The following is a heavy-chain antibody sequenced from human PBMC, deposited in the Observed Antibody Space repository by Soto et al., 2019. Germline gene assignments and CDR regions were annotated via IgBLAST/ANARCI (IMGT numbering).Heavy chain of an antibody. D-gene: IGHD6-6*01. J-gene: IGHJ4*02. CDR2: ISAYNGNT. CDR3: ARDRLYGQLVFFDY. V-gene: IGHV1-18*01. CDR1: GYTFTSYD. Sequence: ASVKVFCKASGYTFTSYDIHWARQAPGQGLEWMGWISAYNGNTNYAQKLQGRVTMTTDTSTSTAYMELRSLRSDDTAVYYCARDRLYGQLVFFDYWGQGTLVTVSS.